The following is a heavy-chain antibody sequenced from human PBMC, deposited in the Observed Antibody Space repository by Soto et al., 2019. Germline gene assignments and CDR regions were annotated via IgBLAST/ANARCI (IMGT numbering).Heavy chain of an antibody. D-gene: IGHD5-12*01. CDR1: GCSMSSYC. J-gene: IGHJ6*02. Sequence: PXETLSLTCTVSGCSMSSYCWSWIRQPPGKGMDWIGYIYYNGSTNYNPSLKSRVTISVDTSKNQFSLKLSSVTAADTAVYYCARDRPARASGYPLSPPYYFYVMDVWGQGTTVTVSS. CDR2: IYYNGST. V-gene: IGHV4-59*01. CDR3: ARDRPARASGYPLSPPYYFYVMDV.